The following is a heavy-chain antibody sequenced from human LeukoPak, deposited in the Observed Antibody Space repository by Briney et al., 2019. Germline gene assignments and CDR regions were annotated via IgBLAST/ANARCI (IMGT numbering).Heavy chain of an antibody. Sequence: SETLSLTCTVSGGSISSSSYYWGWIRQPPGKGLEWIGSIYYSGSTYYNPSLKSRVTISLDTSKNQFSLKPSSVTAADTAVYYCANSGYVKGYYFDYWGQGTLVTVSS. V-gene: IGHV4-39*01. D-gene: IGHD5-18*01. CDR2: IYYSGST. CDR1: GGSISSSSYY. J-gene: IGHJ4*02. CDR3: ANSGYVKGYYFDY.